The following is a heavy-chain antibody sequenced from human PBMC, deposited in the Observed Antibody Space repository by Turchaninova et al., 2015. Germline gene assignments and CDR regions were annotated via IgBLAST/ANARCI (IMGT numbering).Heavy chain of an antibody. Sequence: AQLVESGGGLVEHGGSLSFACGGAGLTFSSDWRVGFPQYPVKCRKGVANRKEDGRDKDYVDSVKVRVTISRDNAKNSLFLQMNSLRAEDTAVYYCARSGCPSCSQWHYFDDWGQGILVTVSS. CDR1: GLTFSSDW. D-gene: IGHD2-2*01. CDR3: ARSGCPSCSQWHYFDD. CDR2: RKEDGRDK. V-gene: IGHV3-7*01. J-gene: IGHJ4*02.